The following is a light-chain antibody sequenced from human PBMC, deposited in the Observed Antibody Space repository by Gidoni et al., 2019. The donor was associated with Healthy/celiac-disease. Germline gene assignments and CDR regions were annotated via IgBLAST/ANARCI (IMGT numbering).Light chain of an antibody. Sequence: EIQMTQPPSTLSASVGDRVTITCRASQSISSWLAWYQQKPGKAPKLLIYKASSLESGVPSRFSGSGSGTEFTLTISSLQPDDFATYYCQQYNSYSWTFGQGTKVEIK. CDR1: QSISSW. V-gene: IGKV1-5*03. CDR2: KAS. CDR3: QQYNSYSWT. J-gene: IGKJ1*01.